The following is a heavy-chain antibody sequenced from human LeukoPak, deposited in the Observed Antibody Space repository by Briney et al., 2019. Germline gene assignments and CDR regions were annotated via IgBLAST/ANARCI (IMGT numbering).Heavy chain of an antibody. D-gene: IGHD5-12*01. V-gene: IGHV4-4*02. Sequence: PSGTLSLTCAVSGGSIISGNWWSWVRQPPGKGLEWIGEIYHSGRTNCNPSLKSRVTISLDKSKNHFSLNLSSVTAADTALYYCASSDGLPPRSDSSYDVFDYWGQGTLVTVSS. J-gene: IGHJ4*02. CDR3: ASSDGLPPRSDSSYDVFDY. CDR1: GGSIISGNW. CDR2: IYHSGRT.